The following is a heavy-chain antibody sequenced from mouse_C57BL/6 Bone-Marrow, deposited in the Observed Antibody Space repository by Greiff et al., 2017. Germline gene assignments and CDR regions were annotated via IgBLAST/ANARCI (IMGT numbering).Heavy chain of an antibody. CDR3: ARWMLRFDY. D-gene: IGHD1-1*01. Sequence: EVQRVESGPELVKPGASVKISCKASGYSFTGYYMNWVKQSPEKSLEWIGEINPSTGGTTYNQKFKAKATLTVDKSSSTAYMQLKSLTSEDSAVYYCARWMLRFDYWGQGTTLTVSS. CDR1: GYSFTGYY. V-gene: IGHV1-42*01. J-gene: IGHJ2*01. CDR2: INPSTGGT.